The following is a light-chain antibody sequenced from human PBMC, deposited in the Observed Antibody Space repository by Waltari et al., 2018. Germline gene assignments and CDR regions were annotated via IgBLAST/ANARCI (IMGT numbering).Light chain of an antibody. J-gene: IGLJ2*01. Sequence: QSALTQPAPVSGSPGQSIPISCTRTSSDLGTYTRVSGYQQHPGKAPKLMIYAVSKRPSGVSDRFSGSKSGDMASLTISGLQPEDEAEYFCSSYAGSSKGVFGGGTKVTVL. CDR3: SSYAGSSKGV. CDR2: AVS. V-gene: IGLV2-23*02. CDR1: SSDLGTYTR.